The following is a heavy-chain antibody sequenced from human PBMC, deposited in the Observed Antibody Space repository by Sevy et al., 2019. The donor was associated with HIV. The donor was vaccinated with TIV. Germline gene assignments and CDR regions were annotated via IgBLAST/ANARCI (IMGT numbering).Heavy chain of an antibody. J-gene: IGHJ3*02. Sequence: GGSLRLSCKPSGFTFISYAMSWVRQAPGKGLEWVSTIYGSSGGTYYADSVKGRFTISRDNSKNTLYLQMNSLRTEDTAVYYCAGGRYHSSGSFDAFDIWGQGTMVTVSS. CDR1: GFTFISYA. D-gene: IGHD3-22*01. CDR3: AGGRYHSSGSFDAFDI. CDR2: IYGSSGGT. V-gene: IGHV3-23*01.